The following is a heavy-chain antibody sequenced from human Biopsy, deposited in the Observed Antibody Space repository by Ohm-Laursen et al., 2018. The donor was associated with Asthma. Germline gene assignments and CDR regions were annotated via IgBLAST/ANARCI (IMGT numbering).Heavy chain of an antibody. CDR3: AREGITGTTAWFDP. J-gene: IGHJ5*02. Sequence: SVKVSRKASGYTFTGYYMHWVRQAPGQGLEWMGRINPNSGGTNYAQKFQGRVTMTRDTSISTAYMELSRLRSDDTAVYYCAREGITGTTAWFDPWGQGTLVTVSS. CDR1: GYTFTGYY. CDR2: INPNSGGT. D-gene: IGHD1-7*01. V-gene: IGHV1-2*06.